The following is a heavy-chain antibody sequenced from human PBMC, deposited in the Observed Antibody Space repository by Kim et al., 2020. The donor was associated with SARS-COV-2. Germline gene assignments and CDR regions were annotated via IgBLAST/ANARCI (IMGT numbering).Heavy chain of an antibody. CDR3: ASGDTSRWGYFYY. D-gene: IGHD6-13*01. J-gene: IGHJ4*02. Sequence: GGSLRLSCAASGFTFSGYWIHWVRQAPGKGLVWVSRISGDGTTTDYADSVKGRFTISRDNAKNTVYLQMNSLRAADTAVYYCASGDTSRWGYFYYWGQG. V-gene: IGHV3-74*01. CDR1: GFTFSGYW. CDR2: ISGDGTTT.